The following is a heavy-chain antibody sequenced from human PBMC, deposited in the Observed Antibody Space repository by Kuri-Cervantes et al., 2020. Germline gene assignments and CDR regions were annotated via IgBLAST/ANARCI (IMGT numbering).Heavy chain of an antibody. CDR3: AKDLISRFHWFAP. CDR1: GFTLSSYA. J-gene: IGHJ5*02. Sequence: GGSLRLSCAASGFTLSSYAMSWVRQAPGKGLEWVSTLSGSGRNTYYADFVKGRFTNSRDNSNNTLYLQMNSLRAEDTAVYYCAKDLISRFHWFAPWGQGTLVTVSS. V-gene: IGHV3-23*01. D-gene: IGHD3-3*01. CDR2: LSGSGRNT.